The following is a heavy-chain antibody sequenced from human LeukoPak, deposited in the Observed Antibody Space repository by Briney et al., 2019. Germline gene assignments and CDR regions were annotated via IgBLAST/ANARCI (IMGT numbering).Heavy chain of an antibody. CDR1: GFTFSSYA. CDR2: FSGSGGST. D-gene: IGHD3-22*01. V-gene: IGHV3-23*01. J-gene: IGHJ4*02. Sequence: QPGGSLRLSCAASGFTFSSYAMSWVRQAPGKGLEWVSTFSGSGGSTYYADSVKGRFTISRDNSKNTVHLQMNSLRAEDTAVYYCARRAGDYSHPYDYWGQGTLVTVSS. CDR3: ARRAGDYSHPYDY.